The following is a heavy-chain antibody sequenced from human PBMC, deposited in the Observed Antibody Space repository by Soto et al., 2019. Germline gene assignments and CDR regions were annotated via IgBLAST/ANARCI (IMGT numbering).Heavy chain of an antibody. CDR3: ARRYGSGSYYNLLVEKDAFDI. D-gene: IGHD3-10*01. J-gene: IGHJ3*02. V-gene: IGHV4-39*01. Sequence: TSETLSLTCTVSGGSISSSSYYWGWIRQPPGKGLEWIGSIYYSGSTYYNPSLKSRVTISVDTSKNQFSLKLSSVTAADTAVYYCARRYGSGSYYNLLVEKDAFDIWGQGTMVTVSS. CDR1: GGSISSSSYY. CDR2: IYYSGST.